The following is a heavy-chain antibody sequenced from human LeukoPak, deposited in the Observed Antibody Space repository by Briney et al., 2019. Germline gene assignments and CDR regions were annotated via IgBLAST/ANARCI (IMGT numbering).Heavy chain of an antibody. D-gene: IGHD6-13*01. CDR3: ATGVAAASRGDAFDI. J-gene: IGHJ3*02. Sequence: GASVKVSCKASGYTFTSYAMHWVRQAPGQRLEWMGWINAGNGNTKYSQKFQGRVTMTEDTSTDTAYMELSSLRSEDTAVYYCATGVAAASRGDAFDIWGQGTMVTVSS. V-gene: IGHV1-3*01. CDR2: INAGNGNT. CDR1: GYTFTSYA.